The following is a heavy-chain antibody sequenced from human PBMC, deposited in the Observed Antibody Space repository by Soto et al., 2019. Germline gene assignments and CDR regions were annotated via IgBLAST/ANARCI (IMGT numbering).Heavy chain of an antibody. CDR2: RYYSGNT. D-gene: IGHD3-22*01. CDR1: GVSITSGSYY. CDR3: ARGGYDTSGQTFIRWGPDC. J-gene: IGHJ4*02. Sequence: HVQLQESGPGPVTPSQTLSLSCTVSGVSITSGSYYWTWVRQSPGKGLEWIGYRYYSGNTYYNPSLISRATISVDTSKNQFFLKLTSVTAADTDVHYCARGGYDTSGQTFIRWGPDCWGQGTLVTVSS. V-gene: IGHV4-30-4*01.